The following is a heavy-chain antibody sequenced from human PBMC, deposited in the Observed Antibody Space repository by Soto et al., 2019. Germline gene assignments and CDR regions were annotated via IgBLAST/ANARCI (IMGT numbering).Heavy chain of an antibody. CDR1: GFTFSNAW. V-gene: IGHV3-15*07. CDR3: TTDNPQTDSWFDP. Sequence: EVQLVESGGGLVKPGGSLRLSCAASGFTFSNAWMNWVRQAPGKGLEWVGRIKSKTDGGTTDYAAPVKGRFTISRDDSKNTLYLQMNSLKTEATAVYYCTTDNPQTDSWFDPWGQGTLVTVSS. J-gene: IGHJ5*02. CDR2: IKSKTDGGTT.